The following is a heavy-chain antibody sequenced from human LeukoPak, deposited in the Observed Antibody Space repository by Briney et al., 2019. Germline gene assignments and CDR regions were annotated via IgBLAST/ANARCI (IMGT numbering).Heavy chain of an antibody. CDR1: GGTFSSYA. CDR3: GRSYGSGSFYYYYGMDV. J-gene: IGHJ6*02. CDR2: IIPIFGTA. V-gene: IGHV1-69*13. D-gene: IGHD3-10*01. Sequence: SVKVSCKASGGTFSSYAISWVRQAPGQGLEWMGGIIPIFGTANYAQKFQGRVTITADESTSTAYMELSSLRFEDTAVYYCGRSYGSGSFYYYYGMDVWGQGTTVTVSS.